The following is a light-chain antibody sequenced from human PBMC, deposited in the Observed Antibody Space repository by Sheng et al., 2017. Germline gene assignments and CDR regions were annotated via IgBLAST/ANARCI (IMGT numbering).Light chain of an antibody. CDR1: QSVSSSY. CDR3: QQYGSSPYT. Sequence: EIVLTQSPGTLSLSPGERGTLSCRASQSVSSSYLAWYQQKPGQAPRLLIYGASSRAIGIPDRFSGSGSGTDFTLTISRLEPEDFAVYYCQQYGSSPYTFGQGTKLEI. J-gene: IGKJ2*01. V-gene: IGKV3-20*01. CDR2: GAS.